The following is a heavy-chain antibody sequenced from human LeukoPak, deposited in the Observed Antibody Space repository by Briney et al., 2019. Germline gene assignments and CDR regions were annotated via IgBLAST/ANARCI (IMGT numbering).Heavy chain of an antibody. CDR1: VYTFTNYD. CDR2: MSPYSGSR. D-gene: IGHD3-16*01. J-gene: IGHJ4*02. CDR3: ARALDTTVLLGGY. Sequence: GASVTVSCKTSVYTFTNYDINWVRQATGQGREWMGWMSPYSGSRGYAQNFQGRVTMTRNSSTNTAYMEMTSLTSEDTAVYYCARALDTTVLLGGYWGQGTLVIVSS. V-gene: IGHV1-8*01.